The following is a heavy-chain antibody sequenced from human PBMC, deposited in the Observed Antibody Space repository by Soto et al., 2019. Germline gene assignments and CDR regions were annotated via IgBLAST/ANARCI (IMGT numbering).Heavy chain of an antibody. CDR3: AIDWTVCGIAAAGHWFDP. CDR2: ISYDGSNK. Sequence: QVQLVESGGGVVQPGRSLRLSCAASGFTFSSYAMHWVRQAPGKGLEWVAVISYDGSNKYYADSVKGRFTISRDNSKNTLYLQMNRLRAEDTAVYYCAIDWTVCGIAAAGHWFDPWGQGTLVTVSS. D-gene: IGHD6-13*01. V-gene: IGHV3-30-3*01. J-gene: IGHJ5*02. CDR1: GFTFSSYA.